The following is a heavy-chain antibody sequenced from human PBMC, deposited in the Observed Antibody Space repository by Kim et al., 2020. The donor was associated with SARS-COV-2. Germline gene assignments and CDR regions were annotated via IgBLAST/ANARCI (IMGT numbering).Heavy chain of an antibody. CDR2: IYSGGST. CDR3: ARGGLWPPDRSFDY. V-gene: IGHV3-66*01. D-gene: IGHD2-21*01. J-gene: IGHJ4*02. CDR1: GFTVSSNY. Sequence: GGSLRLSCAPSGFTVSSNYMTWVRQAPGKGLEWVSVIYSGGSTYYADSVKGRFTISRDNSKNTVYLQMDSLRVEDTAVYYCARGGLWPPDRSFDYWGQGILVTVSS.